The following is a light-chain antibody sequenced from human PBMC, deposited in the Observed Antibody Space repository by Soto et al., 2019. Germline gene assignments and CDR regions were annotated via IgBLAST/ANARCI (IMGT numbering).Light chain of an antibody. Sequence: QSALTQPASVSGSPGQSITISCTGTSSDIGGYNHVSWYQQHPGTAPKLIIYEVNNRPSGISNRFSGSKSGNTASLTISGLQAEDEADFYCSSYTTSNTHVLFGGGTKLTVL. J-gene: IGLJ2*01. CDR2: EVN. V-gene: IGLV2-14*01. CDR3: SSYTTSNTHVL. CDR1: SSDIGGYNH.